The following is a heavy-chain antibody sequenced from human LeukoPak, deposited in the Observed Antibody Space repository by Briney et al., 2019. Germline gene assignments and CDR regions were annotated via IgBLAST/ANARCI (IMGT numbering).Heavy chain of an antibody. D-gene: IGHD3-10*01. CDR2: ISYDGSNK. CDR1: GFTFSSYA. J-gene: IGHJ6*03. V-gene: IGHV3-30*04. Sequence: SLRLSCAASGFTFSSYAMHWVRQAPGKGLEWVAVISYDGSNKYYADSVKGRFTISRDNSKNTLYLQMNSLRAEDTAVYYCARAAVLLWFGGLMDVWGKGTTVTVSS. CDR3: ARAAVLLWFGGLMDV.